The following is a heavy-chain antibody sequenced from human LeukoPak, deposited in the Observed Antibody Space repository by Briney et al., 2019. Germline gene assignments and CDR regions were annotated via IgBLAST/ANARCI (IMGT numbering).Heavy chain of an antibody. CDR1: GFTFSTYW. D-gene: IGHD1-26*01. J-gene: IGHJ4*02. CDR3: AKSLGAPDDY. CDR2: INSDGSST. V-gene: IGHV3-74*01. Sequence: GGSLRLSCAASGFTFSTYWFHWVRQPPGRGLVWVSRINSDGSSTNYADSVKGRFTISRDNAKNTLYLQMNSLRAEDTAVYYCAKSLGAPDDYWGQGTLVTVSS.